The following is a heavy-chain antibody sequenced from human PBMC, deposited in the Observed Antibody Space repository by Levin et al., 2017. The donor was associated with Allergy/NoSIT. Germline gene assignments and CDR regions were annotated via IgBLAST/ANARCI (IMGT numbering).Heavy chain of an antibody. J-gene: IGHJ3*01. CDR1: GFQFSLYG. CDR3: ATRGYCSGNTCQSHDAIDV. CDR2: IVFDGNDQ. Sequence: GGSLRLSCAASGFQFSLYGMHWVRQAPGKGLEWVALIVFDGNDQYYADSVKGRFTISRDNSKNTLYLQMSSVRENDTAIYYCATRGYCSGNTCQSHDAIDVWGPGTLVIVSS. D-gene: IGHD2-15*01. V-gene: IGHV3-30*03.